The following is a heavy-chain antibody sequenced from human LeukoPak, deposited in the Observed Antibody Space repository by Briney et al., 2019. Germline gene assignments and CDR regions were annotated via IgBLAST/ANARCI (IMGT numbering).Heavy chain of an antibody. CDR1: GFSFSEYS. J-gene: IGHJ6*03. CDR2: ITSRSSFT. CDR3: ARDLTSAYWTPGGYYYYMDV. Sequence: PGGSLRLSCVASGFSFSEYSMNWVRQTPGKGLEWISYITSRSSFTYFADSVKGRFTISRDDAKKSLYLHMNSLRVDDTAVHYCARDLTSAYWTPGGYYYYMDVWGKGTAVTVSS. V-gene: IGHV3-48*01. D-gene: IGHD3-16*01.